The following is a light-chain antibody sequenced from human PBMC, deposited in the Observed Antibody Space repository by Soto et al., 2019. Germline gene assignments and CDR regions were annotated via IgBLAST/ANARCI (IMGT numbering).Light chain of an antibody. CDR3: QQRSNWPPIT. CDR2: DTS. V-gene: IGKV3-11*01. CDR1: QSVGSY. J-gene: IGKJ5*01. Sequence: EIVLTQSPGTLSLSPGERATLSCRASQSVGSYLAWYQQKPGQAPRLLIYDTSNRATGIPARFSGSGSGTDFTLTIRSLEPEDFAVYYCQQRSNWPPITFGQGTRREIK.